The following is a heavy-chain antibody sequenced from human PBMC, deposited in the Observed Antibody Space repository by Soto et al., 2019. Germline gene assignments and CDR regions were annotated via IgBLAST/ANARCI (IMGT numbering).Heavy chain of an antibody. CDR1: GFTFGDYA. CDR3: AKGQYPLGYLDY. CDR2: ISCNSDSI. Sequence: EVQLVDSGGGLVQPGRSLRLSCSASGFTFGDYAMHWVRQAPGKGLEWVSGISCNSDSIGYVDSVQGRFTISRDKAKNSLYLQLNSLRPEDTALYYCAKGQYPLGYLDYWGQGTLGTVSS. V-gene: IGHV3-9*01. J-gene: IGHJ4*02. D-gene: IGHD2-2*01.